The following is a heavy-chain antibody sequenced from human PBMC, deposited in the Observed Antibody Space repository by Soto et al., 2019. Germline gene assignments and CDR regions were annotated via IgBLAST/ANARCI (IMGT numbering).Heavy chain of an antibody. Sequence: QPGGPLSPSCPASEFPSSGYWMHWVRQAPGKGLVWVSRINSDGSSTSYADSVKGRFTISRDNAKNTLYLQMNSLRAEDTAVYYCARDPYSGYDWHNYMDVWGKGTTVTVSS. V-gene: IGHV3-74*01. D-gene: IGHD5-12*01. CDR2: INSDGSST. CDR1: EFPSSGYW. CDR3: ARDPYSGYDWHNYMDV. J-gene: IGHJ6*03.